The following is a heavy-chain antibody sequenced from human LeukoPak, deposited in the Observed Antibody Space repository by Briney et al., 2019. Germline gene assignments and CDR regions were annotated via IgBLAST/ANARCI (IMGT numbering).Heavy chain of an antibody. D-gene: IGHD6-19*01. CDR2: INLNSGGT. CDR1: GYTFTGYY. Sequence: ASVKVSCKASGYTFTGYYMHWVRQAPGQGLEWMGWINLNSGGTIYAQKFQDRVTMTRDTSISTAYMELSRLRSDDTAVYYCASGIAVAGYGSDIWGQGTMVTVSS. V-gene: IGHV1-2*02. J-gene: IGHJ3*02. CDR3: ASGIAVAGYGSDI.